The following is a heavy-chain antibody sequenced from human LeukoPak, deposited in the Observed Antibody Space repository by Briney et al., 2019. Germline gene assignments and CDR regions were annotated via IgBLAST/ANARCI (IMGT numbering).Heavy chain of an antibody. V-gene: IGHV1-2*02. Sequence: ASVKVSCKASGYTFTSYGISWVRQAPGQGLEWMGWINPNSGGTNYAQKFQGRVTMTRDTSISTAYMELSRLRSDDTAVYYCARDLFDSSSWYVDYWGQGTLVTVSS. J-gene: IGHJ4*02. D-gene: IGHD6-13*01. CDR3: ARDLFDSSSWYVDY. CDR2: INPNSGGT. CDR1: GYTFTSYG.